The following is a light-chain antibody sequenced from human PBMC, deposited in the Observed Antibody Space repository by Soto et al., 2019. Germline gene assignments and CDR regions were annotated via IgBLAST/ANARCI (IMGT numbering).Light chain of an antibody. CDR2: DVN. J-gene: IGLJ3*02. CDR3: SSYTGSSTFA. CDR1: SSDVGAYNY. V-gene: IGLV2-14*03. Sequence: QSVLTQPGSVSASPGQSITISCTGTSSDVGAYNYVSWYQQHPGKAPKLMTFDVNNRPSGVSNRFSGSKSGNTASLTISGLQAEDEADYYCSSYTGSSTFAFGGGTKLTVL.